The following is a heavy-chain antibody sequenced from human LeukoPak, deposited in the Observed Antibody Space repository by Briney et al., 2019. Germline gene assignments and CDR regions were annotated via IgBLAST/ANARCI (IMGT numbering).Heavy chain of an antibody. CDR3: ARRDCDSIKCRGSNWFDP. V-gene: IGHV3-48*01. J-gene: IGHJ5*02. CDR1: GFTFSTYP. CDR2: ISKSGSTI. Sequence: GGSLRLSCAASGFTFSTYPMNWVRQAPGKGLEWVSYISKSGSTIYYADSVKGRFTISRDNAKNSLYLQMNSLRAEDTAVYYCARRDCDSIKCRGSNWFDPWGQGTLVSVSS. D-gene: IGHD3-22*01.